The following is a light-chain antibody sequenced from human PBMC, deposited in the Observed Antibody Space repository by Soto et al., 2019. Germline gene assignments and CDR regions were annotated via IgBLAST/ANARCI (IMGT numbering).Light chain of an antibody. J-gene: IGKJ5*01. CDR3: QQYGSSHT. Sequence: TQSTSTLSASVLDIVTITCRASQSVTSTYLAWYKQKPGQAPRLLIYGASSRAIGIPDRLSGSVSGSEFILTINRLEPEDFAVYYCQQYGSSHTFGQGTRLEIK. V-gene: IGKV3-20*01. CDR1: QSVTSTY. CDR2: GAS.